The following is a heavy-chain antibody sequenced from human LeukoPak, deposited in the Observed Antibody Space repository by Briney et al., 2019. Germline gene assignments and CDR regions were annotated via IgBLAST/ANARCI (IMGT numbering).Heavy chain of an antibody. CDR1: GDSVTSYY. CDR3: ARLYCTSYGCYTH. J-gene: IGHJ4*03. D-gene: IGHD2-8*02. Sequence: AETLSLSCSVSGDSVTSYYWSWIRQPPGKGLEWIGYVSSDGTANSTPSLRSRVIMSVDTAKNQISLSLTSLTAADTAIYYCARLYCTSYGCYTHWGHQIVVTISS. CDR2: VSSDGTA. V-gene: IGHV4-59*08.